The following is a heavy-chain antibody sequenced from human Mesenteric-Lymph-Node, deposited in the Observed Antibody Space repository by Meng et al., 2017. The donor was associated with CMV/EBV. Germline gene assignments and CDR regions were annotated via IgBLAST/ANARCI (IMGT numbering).Heavy chain of an antibody. V-gene: IGHV4-39*01. Sequence: QLQLQESGPGLVKPSETLSRTCTVSGGSIISSSYSWGWIRQPPGKGLEWIGYIYYSGSTYYYNPSLKTRVNISVDTSKNQFSLKLSSVTAADTAVYYCARHSALLVTNFDYWGQGTLVTVSS. CDR2: IYYSGSTY. CDR3: ARHSALLVTNFDY. CDR1: GGSIISSSYS. J-gene: IGHJ4*02. D-gene: IGHD5-18*01.